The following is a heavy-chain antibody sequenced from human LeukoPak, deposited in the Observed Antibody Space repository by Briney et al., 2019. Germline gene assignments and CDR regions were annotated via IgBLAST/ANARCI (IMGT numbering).Heavy chain of an antibody. V-gene: IGHV3-23*01. CDR2: ISGSGGST. J-gene: IGHJ4*02. D-gene: IGHD3-22*01. CDR3: ARDKYDSSGYYYRYFDY. Sequence: GGSLRLSCAASGFTFSSYAMSWVRQAPGKGLEWVSAISGSGGSTYYADFVKGRFTISRDNAKNSLYLQMNSLRAEDTAVYYCARDKYDSSGYYYRYFDYWGQGTLVTVSS. CDR1: GFTFSSYA.